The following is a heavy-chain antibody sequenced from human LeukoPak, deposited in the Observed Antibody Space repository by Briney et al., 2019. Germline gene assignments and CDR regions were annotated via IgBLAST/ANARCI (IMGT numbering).Heavy chain of an antibody. Sequence: PGGSLRLSCAASGCTFSSYAMSGVRQAPGKGLEGVSSISGRGCSTYYADSVKGRFTISRDNSKNTLYLQMNSLRAEDTAVYYCAGRVVPAARWGAFDIWGQGTMVPVSS. CDR1: GCTFSSYA. V-gene: IGHV3-23*01. J-gene: IGHJ3*02. CDR3: AGRVVPAARWGAFDI. CDR2: ISGRGCST. D-gene: IGHD2-2*01.